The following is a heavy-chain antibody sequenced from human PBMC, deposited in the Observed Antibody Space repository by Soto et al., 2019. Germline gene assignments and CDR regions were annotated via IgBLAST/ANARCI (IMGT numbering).Heavy chain of an antibody. V-gene: IGHV3-30*18. CDR1: GFTFSSYG. CDR2: ISYDGSNK. J-gene: IGHJ5*02. Sequence: QVQLVESGGGVVQPGRSLRLSCAASGFTFSSYGMHWVRQAPGKGLEWVAVISYDGSNKYYADSVKGRFTISRDNSKNTLYLQMNSLRAEDTAVYYCAKGEWELFSSDNWFDPWGQGTLVTVSS. D-gene: IGHD1-26*01. CDR3: AKGEWELFSSDNWFDP.